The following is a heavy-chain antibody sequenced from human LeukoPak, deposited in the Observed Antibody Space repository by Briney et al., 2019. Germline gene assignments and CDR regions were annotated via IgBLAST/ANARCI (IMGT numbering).Heavy chain of an antibody. D-gene: IGHD5-24*01. Sequence: NPSETLSLTCTVSGGSISSYYWSWIRQPPGKGLEWIGYIYYSGSTNYNPSLKSRVTISVDTSKNQFSLKLSSVTAADTAVYYCARSETEIDDFDIWGQGTMVTVSS. J-gene: IGHJ3*02. CDR1: GGSISSYY. CDR3: ARSETEIDDFDI. V-gene: IGHV4-59*01. CDR2: IYYSGST.